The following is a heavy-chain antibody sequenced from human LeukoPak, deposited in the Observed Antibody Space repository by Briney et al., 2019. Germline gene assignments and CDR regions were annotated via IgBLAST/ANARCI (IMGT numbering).Heavy chain of an antibody. V-gene: IGHV3-72*01. J-gene: IGHJ4*02. CDR2: TRNKANSYTT. CDR3: ARGGYYDSSGYPVDY. CDR1: GFTFSDHY. Sequence: GGSLRLSCAASGFTFSDHYMDWVRQAPGKGLEWVGRTRNKANSYTTEYAASVKGRFTISRDDSKNSLYLQMNSLKTEDTAVYYCARGGYYDSSGYPVDYWGLGTLVTVSS. D-gene: IGHD3-22*01.